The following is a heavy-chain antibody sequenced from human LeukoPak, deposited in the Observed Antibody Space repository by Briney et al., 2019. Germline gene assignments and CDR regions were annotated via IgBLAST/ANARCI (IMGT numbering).Heavy chain of an antibody. CDR1: GGSISSGSYY. V-gene: IGHV4-61*02. Sequence: SETLSLTCTVSGGSISSGSYYWSWIRQPAGKGLEWIGRIYTSGSTNYNPSLKSRVTISVDTSKNQFSLKLSSVTAADTAVYYCARDARYSSGFDYWGQGTLVTVSS. D-gene: IGHD5-18*01. J-gene: IGHJ4*02. CDR3: ARDARYSSGFDY. CDR2: IYTSGST.